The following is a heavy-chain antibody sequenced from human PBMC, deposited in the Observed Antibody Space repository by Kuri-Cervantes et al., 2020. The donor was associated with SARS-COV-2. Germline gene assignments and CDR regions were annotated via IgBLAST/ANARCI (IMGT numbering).Heavy chain of an antibody. CDR2: IYSGGST. Sequence: GESLKISCAASGFTVSSNYMSWVRQAPGKGLEWVSVIYSGGSTYYADSVKGRFTISRHNSKNTLYLQMNSPRAEDTAVYYCARGFIAAAAPYFDYWGQGTLVTVSS. V-gene: IGHV3-53*04. CDR3: ARGFIAAAAPYFDY. J-gene: IGHJ4*02. CDR1: GFTVSSNY. D-gene: IGHD6-13*01.